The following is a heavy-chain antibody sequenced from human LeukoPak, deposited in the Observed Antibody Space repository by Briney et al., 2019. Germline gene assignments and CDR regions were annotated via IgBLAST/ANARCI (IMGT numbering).Heavy chain of an antibody. Sequence: PSGTLSLTCAVSGGSISSSNWWSWVRQPPGKGLEWIGEIYHSGSTNYNPSLKSRVTISVDKSKNQFSLQLNSVTPEDTAVYYCARDPGWLDFDYWGQGTLVTVSS. CDR3: ARDPGWLDFDY. CDR1: GGSISSSNW. CDR2: IYHSGST. J-gene: IGHJ4*02. V-gene: IGHV4-4*02. D-gene: IGHD6-19*01.